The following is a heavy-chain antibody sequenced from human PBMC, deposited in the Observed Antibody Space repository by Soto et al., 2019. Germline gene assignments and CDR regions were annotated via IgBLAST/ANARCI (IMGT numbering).Heavy chain of an antibody. D-gene: IGHD3-22*01. CDR2: ISGSGGST. V-gene: IGHV3-23*01. CDR1: GFTFSSYA. Sequence: PGGSLRLSCAASGFTFSSYAMSWVRQAPGKGLEWVSAISGSGGSTYYADSVKGRFTISRXXXXXXXXXXXXXXXAEDTAVYYCAKPISSGRFDYWGQGTLVTVSS. CDR3: AKPISSGRFDY. J-gene: IGHJ4*02.